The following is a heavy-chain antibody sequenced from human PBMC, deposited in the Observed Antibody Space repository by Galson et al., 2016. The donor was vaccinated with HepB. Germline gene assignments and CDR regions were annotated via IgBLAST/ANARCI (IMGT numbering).Heavy chain of an antibody. J-gene: IGHJ4*02. CDR1: GFSLTTRGMF. D-gene: IGHD3-10*01. Sequence: PALVKPTQTLTLTCTFSGFSLTTRGMFVSWIRQPPGKALEWLARIDWDGDKVYSTSLRTRLTISRDTSKNQVVLTMTNMDPADTATYYCARQSEVLGFGEPNFDYWGQGTLVTVSS. V-gene: IGHV2-70*17. CDR3: ARQSEVLGFGEPNFDY. CDR2: IDWDGDK.